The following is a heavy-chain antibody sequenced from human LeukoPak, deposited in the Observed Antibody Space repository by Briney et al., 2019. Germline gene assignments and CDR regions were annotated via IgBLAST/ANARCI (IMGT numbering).Heavy chain of an antibody. Sequence: PSETLSLTCTVSGVSISSSSYYWGWIRQPAGKGLEWIGRIYTSGSTNYNPSLKSRVTMSVDTSKNQFSLKLSSVTAADTAVYYCARDVVAAPGTWDYWGQGTLVTVSS. V-gene: IGHV4-61*02. CDR2: IYTSGST. J-gene: IGHJ4*02. CDR3: ARDVVAAPGTWDY. CDR1: GVSISSSSYY. D-gene: IGHD6-13*01.